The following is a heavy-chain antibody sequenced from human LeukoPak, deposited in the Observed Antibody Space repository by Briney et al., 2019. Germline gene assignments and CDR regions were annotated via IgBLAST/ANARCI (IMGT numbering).Heavy chain of an antibody. D-gene: IGHD3-22*01. CDR3: ASLGDYDSSGYYYPHAFDI. V-gene: IGHV3-7*01. CDR1: GFTFSSYW. CDR2: IKQDGSEK. J-gene: IGHJ3*02. Sequence: PGGSLRLSCAASGFTFSSYWKSWVRQAPGKGLEWVANIKQDGSEKYYVDSVKGRFTISRDNAKNSLYLQMNSLRAEDTAVYYCASLGDYDSSGYYYPHAFDIWGQGTMVTVSS.